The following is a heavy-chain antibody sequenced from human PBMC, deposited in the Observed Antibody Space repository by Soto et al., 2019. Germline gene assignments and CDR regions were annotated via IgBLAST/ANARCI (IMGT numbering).Heavy chain of an antibody. CDR2: IRSKAYDGTT. D-gene: IGHD1-26*01. V-gene: IGHV3-49*03. CDR3: TRGTTALDY. J-gene: IGHJ4*02. Sequence: AGGSLRLSCTASGFSFGDYGMSWLRQAPGRGLEWVSFIRSKAYDGTTEYAASVKGRFTISRDDSTGIAYLQMNSLKTEDTAVYYCTRGTTALDYWGQGTLVTVSS. CDR1: GFSFGDYG.